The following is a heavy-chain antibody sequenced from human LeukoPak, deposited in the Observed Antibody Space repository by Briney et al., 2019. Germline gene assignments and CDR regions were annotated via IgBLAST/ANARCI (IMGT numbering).Heavy chain of an antibody. CDR3: ARDSSSGSFWFDP. V-gene: IGHV1-69*13. J-gene: IGHJ5*02. CDR2: IIPIFGTA. D-gene: IGHD1-26*01. CDR1: GGTFSSYA. Sequence: SVKVSCKASGGTFSSYAISWVRQAPGQGLEWMGGIIPIFGTANYAQKFQGRVTITADESTSTAYMELSSLGSEDTAVYYCARDSSSGSFWFDPWGQGTLVTVSS.